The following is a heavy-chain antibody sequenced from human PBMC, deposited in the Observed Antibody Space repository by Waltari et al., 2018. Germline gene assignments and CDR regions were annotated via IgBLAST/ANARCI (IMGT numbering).Heavy chain of an antibody. CDR3: AKEATVAFGPSYYYYGMDA. CDR1: GFTFTTHG. J-gene: IGHJ6*02. CDR2: FSGNGSGAKT. V-gene: IGHV3-23*04. D-gene: IGHD3-16*01. Sequence: EVQVVESGGDWVQPGESLRVSCITSGFTFTTHGMNWFRQAPGKGLEWVSGFSGNGSGAKTYYAESVKGRFTIARDNSQNTLYLEMIGLKAEDTAVYYCAKEATVAFGPSYYYYGMDAWGQGTTVTVSS.